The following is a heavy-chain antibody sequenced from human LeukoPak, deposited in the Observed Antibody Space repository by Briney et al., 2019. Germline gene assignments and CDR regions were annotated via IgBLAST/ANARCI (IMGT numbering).Heavy chain of an antibody. D-gene: IGHD2-21*02. CDR2: INPNSGGT. CDR3: ARDKGHIVVVTYHYMDV. V-gene: IGHV1-2*02. Sequence: ASVKVSCKASGYTFTGYYMHWVRQAPGQGLEWMRWINPNSGGTNYAQKFQGRVTMTRDTSIRTAYMELSRLRSDDTAVYYCARDKGHIVVVTYHYMDVWGKGTTVTVSS. J-gene: IGHJ6*03. CDR1: GYTFTGYY.